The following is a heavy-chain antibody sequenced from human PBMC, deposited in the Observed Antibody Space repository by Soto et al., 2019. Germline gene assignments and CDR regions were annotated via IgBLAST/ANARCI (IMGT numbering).Heavy chain of an antibody. J-gene: IGHJ2*01. CDR1: GFTFSNYA. Sequence: EVQLLESGGGLVQPGGSLRLSCAASGFTFSNYAMSWVRQAPGKGLEWVSSLSGSYDSTYYADSVKGRFTISRDKSKNTLYLQMSSLRAEDTAVYYCAKEAGDVHWYFDLWGRGTLVTVSS. CDR2: LSGSYDST. D-gene: IGHD7-27*01. V-gene: IGHV3-23*01. CDR3: AKEAGDVHWYFDL.